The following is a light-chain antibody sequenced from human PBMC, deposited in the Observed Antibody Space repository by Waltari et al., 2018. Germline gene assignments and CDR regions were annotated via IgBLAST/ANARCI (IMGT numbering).Light chain of an antibody. CDR3: SSFTTSSTVV. J-gene: IGLJ2*01. CDR1: SSDVGGYNY. CDR2: DVR. V-gene: IGLV2-14*03. Sequence: QSALTQPASVSGSPGQSITISCTGTSSDVGGYNYVSWYQHHPGKVPKLIIFDVRKRPSGVSNRFSGSKSGNTASLTVSGLQTEDEADYYGSSFTTSSTVVFGGGTKLTVL.